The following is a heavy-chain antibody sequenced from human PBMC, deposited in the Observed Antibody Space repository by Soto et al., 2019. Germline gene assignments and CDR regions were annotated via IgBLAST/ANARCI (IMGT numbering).Heavy chain of an antibody. Sequence: QVQLVQSGAEVKKPGSSVKVSCKASGGTFSSYAISWVRQAPGQGLEWMGGIIPIFGTANYAQKFQGRVKITADESTSTAYMELSSLRSEDTAVYYCARGAGDYGGNEHYFDYWGQGTLVTVSS. D-gene: IGHD4-17*01. CDR1: GGTFSSYA. V-gene: IGHV1-69*12. CDR3: ARGAGDYGGNEHYFDY. CDR2: IIPIFGTA. J-gene: IGHJ4*02.